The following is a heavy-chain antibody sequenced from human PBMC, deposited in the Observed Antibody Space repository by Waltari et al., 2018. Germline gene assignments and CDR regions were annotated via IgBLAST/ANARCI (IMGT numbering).Heavy chain of an antibody. J-gene: IGHJ5*02. D-gene: IGHD2-15*01. Sequence: EMRLAESGGGLVQPGGSLRLSCVASGFPFSTYWMGWVRQAPGKGLEWVASSQPYTDDKYYVDSVKGRFSISRDNARNSLSLQMNSLRVEDTAVYYCATDLSATGGSASWGQGTLVIVSS. CDR2: SQPYTDDK. V-gene: IGHV3-7*01. CDR3: ATDLSATGGSAS. CDR1: GFPFSTYW.